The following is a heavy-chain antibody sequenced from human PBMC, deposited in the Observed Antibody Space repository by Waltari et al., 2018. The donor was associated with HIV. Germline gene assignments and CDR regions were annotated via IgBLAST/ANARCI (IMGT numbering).Heavy chain of an antibody. CDR3: VRGYAAAAPYYGLDV. Sequence: VRLESWGTGPLTPSETLSVSGSVYGGSSSGYYRSWIRQFPGRGMEWIAEVNHVGSAKYNPSLESRVSISVDTSKKQFYLKVRSVTAADTAVYYCVRGYAAAAPYYGLDVWGQGTAVSVSS. V-gene: IGHV4-34*02. D-gene: IGHD6-13*01. CDR1: GGSSSGYY. CDR2: VNHVGSA. J-gene: IGHJ6*02.